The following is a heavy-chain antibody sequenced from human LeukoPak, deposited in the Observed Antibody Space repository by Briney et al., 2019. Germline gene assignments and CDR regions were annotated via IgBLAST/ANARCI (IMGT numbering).Heavy chain of an antibody. CDR3: ARGSYSSGWYVSLFDY. D-gene: IGHD6-19*01. CDR1: GGSISSYY. CDR2: IYYSGST. V-gene: IGHV4-59*01. J-gene: IGHJ4*02. Sequence: SETLSLTCTVSGGSISSYYCSWIRQPPGKGLGWIGYIYYSGSTNYNPSLKSRVTISVDTSKNQFSLKLSSVTAANTAVYYCARGSYSSGWYVSLFDYWGQGTLVTVSS.